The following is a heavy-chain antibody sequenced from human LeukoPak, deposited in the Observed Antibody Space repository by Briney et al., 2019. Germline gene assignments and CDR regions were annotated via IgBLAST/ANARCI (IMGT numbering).Heavy chain of an antibody. CDR3: ARDLDYYDSSGYPRSYWFDP. J-gene: IGHJ5*02. V-gene: IGHV4-61*02. D-gene: IGHD3-22*01. CDR1: GGSISSGSYY. Sequence: SQTLSLTCTVSGGSISSGSYYWSWIRQPAGKGLEWIGRIYTSGSTNYNPSLKSRVTILVDTSKNQFSLKLSSVTAADTAVYYCARDLDYYDSSGYPRSYWFDPWGQGTLVTVSS. CDR2: IYTSGST.